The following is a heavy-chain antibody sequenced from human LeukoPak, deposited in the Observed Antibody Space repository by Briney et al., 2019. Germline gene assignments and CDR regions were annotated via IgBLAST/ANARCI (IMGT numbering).Heavy chain of an antibody. CDR3: ARDGPDYYDSSGYYGY. CDR1: GYTFTNYY. CDR2: ITPSGGST. J-gene: IGHJ4*02. D-gene: IGHD3-22*01. V-gene: IGHV1-46*01. Sequence: GASVKVSCKASGYTFTNYYMHWVRQAPGLGLEWLGLITPSGGSTWYAQKFQGRVTMTRDMSTSTDYMELSSLRSEDTAVYYCARDGPDYYDSSGYYGYWGQGTLVTVSS.